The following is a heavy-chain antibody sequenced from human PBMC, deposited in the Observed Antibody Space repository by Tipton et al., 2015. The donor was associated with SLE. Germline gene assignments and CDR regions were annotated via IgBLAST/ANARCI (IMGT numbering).Heavy chain of an antibody. CDR1: GDSISNFY. V-gene: IGHV4-59*01. CDR2: IYYSGNT. D-gene: IGHD2-8*01. CDR3: ARLNFCTNDVCQYAFDI. J-gene: IGHJ3*02. Sequence: TLSLTCSVSGDSISNFYWSWIRQTPWKGLEWIGYIYYSGNTNYNPSLKSRVTISIDTSKNQFSLNLTSVTPADTAIYYCARLNFCTNDVCQYAFDIWGQGTMVTVSS.